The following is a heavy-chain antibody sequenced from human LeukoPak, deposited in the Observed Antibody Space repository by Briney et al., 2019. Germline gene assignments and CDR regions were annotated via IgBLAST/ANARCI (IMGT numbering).Heavy chain of an antibody. Sequence: AGGSLRLSCAASGFTFSSYSMNWVRQAPGKGLEWVSSISSSSSYIYYADSVKGRFTISRDNAKISLYLQMNSLRAEDTAVYYCARSGYSSSWYALDYWGQGTLVTVSS. J-gene: IGHJ4*02. CDR1: GFTFSSYS. V-gene: IGHV3-21*01. CDR2: ISSSSSYI. D-gene: IGHD6-13*01. CDR3: ARSGYSSSWYALDY.